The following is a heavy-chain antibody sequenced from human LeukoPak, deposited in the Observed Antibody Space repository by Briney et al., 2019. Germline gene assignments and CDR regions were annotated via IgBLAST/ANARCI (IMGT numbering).Heavy chain of an antibody. CDR2: INTDGSRT. J-gene: IGHJ2*01. D-gene: IGHD1-26*01. CDR1: GFTFSNYW. CDR3: ARVGQGEWYFDL. V-gene: IGHV3-74*01. Sequence: GGSLRLSCAASGFTFSNYWMHWVRQAPGKGLVWVSRINTDGSRTSYADSVTGRFTISRDNAQNTVYLQMNSLRAEDTAVYYCARVGQGEWYFDLWGRGTLVTVSS.